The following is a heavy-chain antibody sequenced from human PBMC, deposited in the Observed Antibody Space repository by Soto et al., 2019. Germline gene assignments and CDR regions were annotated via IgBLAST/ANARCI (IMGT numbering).Heavy chain of an antibody. D-gene: IGHD5-18*01. CDR3: ARDLGDETAMVYYYYGMDV. V-gene: IGHV1-46*01. J-gene: IGHJ6*02. Sequence: PSVKVSCKASGYTVISYYMHWVRQALGQGLEWMGIINPSDGSTSYAQKFQGRVTMTRDTSTSTVYMELSSLTSEDTAVYYCARDLGDETAMVYYYYGMDVWGQGTTVTVSS. CDR1: GYTVISYY. CDR2: INPSDGST.